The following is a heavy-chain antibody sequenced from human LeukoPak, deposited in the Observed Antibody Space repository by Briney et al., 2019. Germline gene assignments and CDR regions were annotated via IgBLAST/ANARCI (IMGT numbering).Heavy chain of an antibody. CDR1: GGSIISYY. V-gene: IGHV4-59*01. Sequence: SETLSLTCSVSGGSIISYYWSWIRQPPGKGLEWIGYIYYSGSTNYNPSLKSRVTISVDTSKNQFSLKLSSVTAADTAVYYCARREVTKTDAFDIWGQGTMVTVSS. J-gene: IGHJ3*02. CDR3: ARREVTKTDAFDI. CDR2: IYYSGST. D-gene: IGHD4-23*01.